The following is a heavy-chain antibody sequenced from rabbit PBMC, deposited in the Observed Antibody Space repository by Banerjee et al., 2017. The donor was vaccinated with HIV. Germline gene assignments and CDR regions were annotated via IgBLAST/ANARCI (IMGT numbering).Heavy chain of an antibody. CDR1: GFSFSSTYY. V-gene: IGHV1S45*01. J-gene: IGHJ4*01. CDR3: ARSRDGGADYALKL. Sequence: QEQLVESGGGLVQPEGSLTLTCTASGFSFSSTYYMCWVRQAPGKGLEWIACIYVGSSGGSYYANRAKGRFTISKTSSTTVTLQMTSLTAADTATYFCARSRDGGADYALKLWGPGTLVTVS. CDR2: IYVGSSGGS. D-gene: IGHD2-1*01.